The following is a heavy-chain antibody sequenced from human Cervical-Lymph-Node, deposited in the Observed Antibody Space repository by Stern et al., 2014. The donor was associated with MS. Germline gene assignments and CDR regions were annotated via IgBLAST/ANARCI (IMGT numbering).Heavy chain of an antibody. D-gene: IGHD3-16*01. V-gene: IGHV7-4-1*02. CDR3: ARLGGLGGSFDI. Sequence: QLVQSGSELKEPGASVTVSCKASAYTFSDYAIHWVRQAPGQGLEWMGWIHTTTGNPTYAQGFAGRIAFSLDTSVSSIHVEITSLKAGDTAVYYCARLGGLGGSFDIWGQGTVVTVSS. J-gene: IGHJ3*02. CDR1: AYTFSDYA. CDR2: IHTTTGNP.